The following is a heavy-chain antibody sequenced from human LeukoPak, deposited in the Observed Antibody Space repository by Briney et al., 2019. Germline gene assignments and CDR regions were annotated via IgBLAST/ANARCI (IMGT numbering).Heavy chain of an antibody. V-gene: IGHV3-74*01. D-gene: IGHD2/OR15-2a*01. CDR2: IDSDGSWT. CDR1: GFTFNNYG. Sequence: PGGSLRLSCAASGFTFNNYGMHWVRQAPGKGLVWVSHIDSDGSWTSYADSVKGRFTISKDNAKNTVYLQMNSLRAEDTAVYYCVSFYETYWGRGTLVTVSS. J-gene: IGHJ4*02. CDR3: VSFYETY.